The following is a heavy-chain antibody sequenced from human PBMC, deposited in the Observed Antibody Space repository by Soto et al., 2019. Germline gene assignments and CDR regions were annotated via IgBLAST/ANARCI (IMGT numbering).Heavy chain of an antibody. CDR1: GFTFSSYG. CDR2: IWYDGSNK. J-gene: IGHJ2*01. V-gene: IGHV3-33*01. D-gene: IGHD6-19*01. CDR3: ARDSRWLVHGYFDL. Sequence: QVQLVESGGGVVQPGRSLRLSCAASGFTFSSYGMHWVRQAPGKGLEWVAVIWYDGSNKYYADSVKGRFTISRDNSKNTLYLQMNSLSAEDTAVYYCARDSRWLVHGYFDLWGRGTLVTVSS.